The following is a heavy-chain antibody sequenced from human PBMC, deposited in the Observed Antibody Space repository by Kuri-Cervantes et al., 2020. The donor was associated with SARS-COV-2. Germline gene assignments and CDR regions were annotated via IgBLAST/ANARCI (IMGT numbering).Heavy chain of an antibody. CDR3: ARLYYYGSGSPYYFDY. V-gene: IGHV2-5*02. J-gene: IGHJ4*02. D-gene: IGHD3-10*01. CDR1: GFSLSTSGVG. CDR2: IYWDDDK. Sequence: SGPTLVKPTQTLTLTCTFSGFSLSTSGVGVGWIRQPPGKALEWLALIYWDDDKRYSPSLKSRLTITKDTSKNQVVLTMTNMDPVDTATYYCARLYYYGSGSPYYFDYWGQGTLVTVSS.